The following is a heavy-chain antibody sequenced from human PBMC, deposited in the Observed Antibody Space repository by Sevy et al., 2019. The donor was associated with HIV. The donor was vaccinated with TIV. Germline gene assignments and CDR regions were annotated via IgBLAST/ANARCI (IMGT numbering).Heavy chain of an antibody. J-gene: IGHJ6*02. D-gene: IGHD2-2*01. CDR2: IIPIFGTA. Sequence: ASVKVSCKASGGTFSSYAISWVRQAPGQGLEWMGGIIPIFGTANYAQKFQGRVTITADESTRTAYMGLSSLGSEDTAVYYCASYKDIVVVPAAPEVYYYYGMDVWGQGTTVTVSS. CDR3: ASYKDIVVVPAAPEVYYYYGMDV. V-gene: IGHV1-69*13. CDR1: GGTFSSYA.